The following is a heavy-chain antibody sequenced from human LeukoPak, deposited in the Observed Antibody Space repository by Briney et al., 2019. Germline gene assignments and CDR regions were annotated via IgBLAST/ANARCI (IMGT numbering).Heavy chain of an antibody. D-gene: IGHD3-16*01. CDR3: ARGKGGGDY. J-gene: IGHJ4*02. CDR2: ISSSSSYI. CDR1: GFTYYSLS. Sequence: GGSLTLSCAASGFTYYSLSMNGLRQAPGKGLEWVSSISSSSSYIYYADSGKGRFTISRDNAKNSLYLQMDSPRDEDTAVYCCARGKGGGDYWGQGTLVTVSS. V-gene: IGHV3-21*01.